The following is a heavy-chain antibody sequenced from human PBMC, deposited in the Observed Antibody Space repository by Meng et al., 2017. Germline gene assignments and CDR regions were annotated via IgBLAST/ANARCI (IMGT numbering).Heavy chain of an antibody. V-gene: IGHV3-11*01. Sequence: QGGLGWLGGGLVKPGGSLGLSCAASGFTFSDYYRSWIRQAPGKGLEWVSYISSSGSTIYYADSVKGRFTISRDNAKNSLYLQMNSLRAEDTAVYYCARGGAARPPDYWGQGTLVTVSS. D-gene: IGHD6-6*01. CDR3: ARGGAARPPDY. J-gene: IGHJ4*02. CDR1: GFTFSDYY. CDR2: ISSSGSTI.